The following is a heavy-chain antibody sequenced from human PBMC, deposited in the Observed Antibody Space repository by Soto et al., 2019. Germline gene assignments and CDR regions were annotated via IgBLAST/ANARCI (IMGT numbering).Heavy chain of an antibody. Sequence: QVQLQESGPGLVKPSGTLSLTCAVSSGSISSAHWWNWVRPPPGKGLEWIGEIYHSGSTNYNPSLKSRVTVSVDKSMNQFSLKLTSVTAADTAVYYCATNSYYSLGVWGQGTTVTVSS. CDR2: IYHSGST. J-gene: IGHJ6*02. V-gene: IGHV4-4*02. CDR3: ATNSYYSLGV. CDR1: SGSISSAHW.